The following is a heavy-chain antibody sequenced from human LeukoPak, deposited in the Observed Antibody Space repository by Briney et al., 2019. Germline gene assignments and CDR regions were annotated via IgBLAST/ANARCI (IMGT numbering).Heavy chain of an antibody. CDR3: ARRSGYSTTQPFDY. CDR2: ISYDGSNK. J-gene: IGHJ4*02. Sequence: PGGSLRLSCAASGFTFSSYAMHWVRQAPGKGLEWVAVISYDGSNKYYADSVKGRFTISRDNSKNTLYLQMNSLRAEDTAVYYCARRSGYSTTQPFDYWGQGTLVTVSS. D-gene: IGHD5-12*01. CDR1: GFTFSSYA. V-gene: IGHV3-30-3*01.